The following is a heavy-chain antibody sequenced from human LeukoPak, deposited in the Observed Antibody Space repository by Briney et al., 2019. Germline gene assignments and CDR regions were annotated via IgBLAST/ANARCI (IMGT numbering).Heavy chain of an antibody. CDR3: ARGSRRLLWFGESPGY. D-gene: IGHD3-10*01. V-gene: IGHV7-4-1*02. CDR2: INTNTGNP. Sequence: ASVKVSCKASGYTFTSYAMNWVRQAPGQGLEWMGWINTNTGNPTYAQGFTGRFVFSLDTSVSTAYLQISSLKAEDTAVYYCARGSRRLLWFGESPGYWGQGTLVTVSP. J-gene: IGHJ4*02. CDR1: GYTFTSYA.